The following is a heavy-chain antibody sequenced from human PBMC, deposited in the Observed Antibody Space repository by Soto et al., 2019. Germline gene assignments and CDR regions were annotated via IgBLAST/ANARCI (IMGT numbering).Heavy chain of an antibody. CDR2: IYPGDSDT. CDR1: RYSFTSYW. D-gene: IGHD3-10*01. CDR3: ARPGRLGSGRYYYYGMDV. V-gene: IGHV5-51*01. Sequence: GESVKISWNGSRYSFTSYWIGWVRHMPGKGLEWMGIIYPGDSDTRYRPSFQGQVTISADKSISTAYLQWSSLKASDTAMYYCARPGRLGSGRYYYYGMDVWGQGTTVTVSS. J-gene: IGHJ6*02.